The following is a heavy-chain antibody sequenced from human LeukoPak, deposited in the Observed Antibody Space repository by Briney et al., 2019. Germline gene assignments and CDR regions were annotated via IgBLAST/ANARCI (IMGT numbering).Heavy chain of an antibody. D-gene: IGHD2-15*01. CDR1: GVTFSSDC. Sequence: VGSLRLSCAASGVTFSSDCMHSVRQAPQNGLVWVSHISGDASRTSYADYVKGRFTISRDNAKNTLYLQMKSMRDEDTAVYYCARDRGYCIDCWGQGNLVTVSS. V-gene: IGHV3-74*01. CDR3: ARDRGYCIDC. CDR2: ISGDASRT. J-gene: IGHJ4*02.